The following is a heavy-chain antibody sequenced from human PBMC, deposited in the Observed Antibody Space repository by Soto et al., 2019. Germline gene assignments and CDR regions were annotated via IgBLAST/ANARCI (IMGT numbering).Heavy chain of an antibody. CDR3: ARARITFGGVIFGF. CDR2: IYYSGST. J-gene: IGHJ4*02. V-gene: IGHV4-59*01. CDR1: GGSISSYY. Sequence: QVQLQESGPGLVKPSETLSLTCTVSGGSISSYYWSWIRQPPGKGLEWIGYIYYSGSTNYNPSLKSRVTISVDTSKDQFTQMRRSVTAAETAVYYCARARITFGGVIFGFWGQVTLVTVSS. D-gene: IGHD3-16*01.